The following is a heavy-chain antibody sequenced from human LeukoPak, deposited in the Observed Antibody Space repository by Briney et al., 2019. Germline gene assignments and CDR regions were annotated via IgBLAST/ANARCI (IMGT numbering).Heavy chain of an antibody. D-gene: IGHD3-10*01. CDR2: FDPEDGET. Sequence: ASVKVSCKVSGYTLTELSMHWVRQAPGKGLEWMGGFDPEDGETIYAQKFQGRVTMTEDTSTDTAYMELSSLRSEDTAVYYCATYITMVRGVIISDDAFDIWGQGTMVTVSS. V-gene: IGHV1-24*01. CDR3: ATYITMVRGVIISDDAFDI. J-gene: IGHJ3*02. CDR1: GYTLTELS.